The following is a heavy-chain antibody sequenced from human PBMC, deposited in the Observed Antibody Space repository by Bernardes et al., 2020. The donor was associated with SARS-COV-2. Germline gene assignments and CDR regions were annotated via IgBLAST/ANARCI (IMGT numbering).Heavy chain of an antibody. D-gene: IGHD3-22*01. CDR3: ARQKYYYDSSGYYSYYFDY. CDR2: IYPGDSDT. Sequence: GESLKISCKGSGYSFTSYWIGWVRQMPGKGLEWMGIIYPGDSDTRYSPSFQGQVTISADKSISTAYLQWSSLKASDTAMYYCARQKYYYDSSGYYSYYFDYWGQGTLVTVSS. CDR1: GYSFTSYW. J-gene: IGHJ4*02. V-gene: IGHV5-51*01.